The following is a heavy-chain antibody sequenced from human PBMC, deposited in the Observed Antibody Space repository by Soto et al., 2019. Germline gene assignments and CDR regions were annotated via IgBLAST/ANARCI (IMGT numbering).Heavy chain of an antibody. V-gene: IGHV3-21*01. CDR1: GFTFSSYS. D-gene: IGHD2-15*01. J-gene: IGHJ6*02. Sequence: VGSLRLSCAASGFTFSSYSMNWVRQAPGKGLEWVSSISSSSSYIHYADSVKGRFTISRDNAKNSLYLQMNSLRAEDTAVYYCARERGGYCSGGSCYHYGMDVWGQGTTVTVSS. CDR3: ARERGGYCSGGSCYHYGMDV. CDR2: ISSSSSYI.